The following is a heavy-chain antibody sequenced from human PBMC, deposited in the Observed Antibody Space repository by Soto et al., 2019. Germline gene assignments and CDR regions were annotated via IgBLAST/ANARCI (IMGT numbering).Heavy chain of an antibody. CDR2: ISYHGSNK. J-gene: IGHJ6*02. Sequence: GGSLRLSCAASGFTFDDYGMSWVRQAPGKGLEWVAFISYHGSNKYYSDSVKGRFTISRDNSKNTLYLQMNSLRAEDTAVYYCVKGLSYGMDVWGQGTTVTVSS. CDR1: GFTFDDYG. V-gene: IGHV3-30*18. CDR3: VKGLSYGMDV.